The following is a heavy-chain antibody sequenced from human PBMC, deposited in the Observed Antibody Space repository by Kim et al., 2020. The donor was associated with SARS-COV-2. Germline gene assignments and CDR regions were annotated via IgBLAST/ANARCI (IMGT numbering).Heavy chain of an antibody. CDR1: GFTFSSHW. CDR2: INADRSVI. J-gene: IGHJ4*02. D-gene: IGHD1-26*01. Sequence: GGSLRLSCAASGFTFSSHWMHWVRQAPGKGPVWVSRINADRSVIEYAASVKGRFTISRDNAKSTLDLQMDSLIPEDTAVYYCARGSGSYGFDSWGQGIMV. CDR3: ARGSGSYGFDS. V-gene: IGHV3-74*01.